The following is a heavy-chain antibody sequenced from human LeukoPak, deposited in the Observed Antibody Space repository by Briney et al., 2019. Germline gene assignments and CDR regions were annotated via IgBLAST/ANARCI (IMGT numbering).Heavy chain of an antibody. J-gene: IGHJ3*02. CDR3: ARDKGYYDSSGYLKAFDI. V-gene: IGHV4-61*01. D-gene: IGHD3-22*01. Sequence: SETLSLTCTVSGGSVSGGSYYWSWIRQPPGKGLEWIGYIYYSGSTNYNPSLKSRVTISVDTSKNQFSLKLSSVTAADTAVYYCARDKGYYDSSGYLKAFDIWGQGTMVTVSS. CDR1: GGSVSGGSYY. CDR2: IYYSGST.